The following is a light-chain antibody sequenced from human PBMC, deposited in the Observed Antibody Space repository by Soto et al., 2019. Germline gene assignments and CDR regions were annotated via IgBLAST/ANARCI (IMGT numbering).Light chain of an antibody. Sequence: EILLTQSPDPLSFSSGERAPPSLRAAQSVGTRLAWYQHKTGQAPRLLISGASSRATGIPDRFTGSGSETSFTLTISSLEPEDFAVYYCQQRSNRPPITFGQGTKVDIK. CDR1: QSVGTR. V-gene: IGKV3-11*01. J-gene: IGKJ1*01. CDR2: GAS. CDR3: QQRSNRPPIT.